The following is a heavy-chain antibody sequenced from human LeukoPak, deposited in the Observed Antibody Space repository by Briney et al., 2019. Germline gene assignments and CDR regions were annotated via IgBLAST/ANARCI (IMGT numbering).Heavy chain of an antibody. CDR2: IIPILGIA. Sequence: GASVKVSCKASGGTFSSYAISWVRQAPGQGLEWMGRIIPILGIANYAQKFQGRVTITADKSTSTAYMELSSLRSEDTAVYYCAADLGYCSGGSCYGAFDYWGQGTLVTVSS. J-gene: IGHJ4*02. CDR1: GGTFSSYA. D-gene: IGHD2-15*01. CDR3: AADLGYCSGGSCYGAFDY. V-gene: IGHV1-69*04.